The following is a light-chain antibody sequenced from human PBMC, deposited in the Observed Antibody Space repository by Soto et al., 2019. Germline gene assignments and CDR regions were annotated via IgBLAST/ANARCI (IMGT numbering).Light chain of an antibody. J-gene: IGKJ4*01. V-gene: IGKV3-15*01. CDR3: KQRSNWPLT. CDR1: QSVSSN. Sequence: EIVMTQSPATLSVSPGERATLSCRASQSVSSNLAWYQQKPGQAPRLLIYGASTRATGVPSRFSGSRFGTDFTLTISSLEPEDFAVYYCKQRSNWPLTFGGGTKVDIK. CDR2: GAS.